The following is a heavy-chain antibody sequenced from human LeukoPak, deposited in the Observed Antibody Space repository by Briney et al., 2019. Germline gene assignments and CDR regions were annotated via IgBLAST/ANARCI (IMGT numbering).Heavy chain of an antibody. CDR2: MNPNSGNT. D-gene: IGHD2-2*02. V-gene: IGHV1-8*01. Sequence: ASVKVSCKASGYTFTSYDINWVRQATGQGLEWMGWMNPNSGNTGYAQKFQGRVTMTRNTPISTAYMELSSLRSEDTGVYYCARENCSSTSCYTYYYGMDVWGQGTTVTVSS. CDR1: GYTFTSYD. J-gene: IGHJ6*02. CDR3: ARENCSSTSCYTYYYGMDV.